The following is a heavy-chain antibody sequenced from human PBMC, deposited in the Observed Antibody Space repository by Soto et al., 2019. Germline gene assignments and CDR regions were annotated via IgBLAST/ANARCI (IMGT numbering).Heavy chain of an antibody. CDR3: AAAPSMIPRSVP. V-gene: IGHV1-58*01. CDR1: GFTFTSSA. D-gene: IGHD3-22*01. CDR2: IVVGSGNT. J-gene: IGHJ5*02. Sequence: SVKVSCKASGFTFTSSAVQWVRQARGQRLEWIGWIVVGSGNTNYAQKFQERVTITRDMSTSTAYMELSSLRSEDTAVYYCAAAPSMIPRSVPWGQGTLVTVSS.